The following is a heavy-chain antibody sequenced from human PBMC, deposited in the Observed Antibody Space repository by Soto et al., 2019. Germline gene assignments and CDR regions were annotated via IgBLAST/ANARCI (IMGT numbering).Heavy chain of an antibody. J-gene: IGHJ3*02. V-gene: IGHV1-2*04. CDR1: GYTFTGYY. CDR2: INPNSGGT. Sequence: ASLKVSCNASGYTFTGYYMHWVRQAPGQGLEWMGWINPNSGGTNYAQKFQGCVTMTRDTSISTAYMELSRLRSDDTAVYYCARAYDTDAFDXWGQGTMVTVS. D-gene: IGHD3-22*01. CDR3: ARAYDTDAFDX.